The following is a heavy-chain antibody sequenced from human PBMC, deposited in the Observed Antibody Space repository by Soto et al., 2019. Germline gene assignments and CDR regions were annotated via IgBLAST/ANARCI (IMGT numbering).Heavy chain of an antibody. CDR2: IHYSGST. V-gene: IGHV4-59*01. J-gene: IGHJ4*01. Sequence: QVQLQESGPGLVKPSETLSLTCTVSGGSISTYYWSWIRQPPGKGLEWIGYIHYSGSTSYNPPLTSRVTISVDTSKNQFSLKLSSVTAADTAVYYCAREYSSFEYWGHGILVSVSS. CDR3: AREYSSFEY. D-gene: IGHD6-19*01. CDR1: GGSISTYY.